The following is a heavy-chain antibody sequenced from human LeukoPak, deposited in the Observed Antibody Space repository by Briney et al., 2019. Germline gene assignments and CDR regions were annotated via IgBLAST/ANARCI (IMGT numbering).Heavy chain of an antibody. CDR1: GGSFSGYY. Sequence: SETLSLTCAVYGGSFSGYYWSWIRQPPGKGLEWIGEINHSGSTNYNPSLKSRVTISVDTSKNQFSLKLSSVTAADTAVYYCARRDFGVVIRGWFDPWGQGTLVTVSS. V-gene: IGHV4-34*01. J-gene: IGHJ5*02. CDR2: INHSGST. CDR3: ARRDFGVVIRGWFDP. D-gene: IGHD3-3*01.